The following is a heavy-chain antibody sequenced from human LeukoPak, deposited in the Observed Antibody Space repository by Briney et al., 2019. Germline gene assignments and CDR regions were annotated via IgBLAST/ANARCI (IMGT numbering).Heavy chain of an antibody. CDR1: GYTFTDYY. CDR2: INPDNGGT. V-gene: IGHV1-2*02. J-gene: IGHJ5*02. CDR3: TREARVGNWFDP. Sequence: ASVKVSCRASGYTFTDYYIHWVRQAPGQGLEWMGWINPDNGGTNYAQKFQGRVTMTRDTPIRTVYMDLSRLRSDDTAVFYCTREARVGNWFDPWGQGTQVTVSS. D-gene: IGHD2-2*01.